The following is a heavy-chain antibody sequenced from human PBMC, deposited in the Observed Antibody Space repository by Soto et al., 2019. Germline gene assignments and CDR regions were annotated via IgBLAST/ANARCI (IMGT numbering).Heavy chain of an antibody. V-gene: IGHV3-30-3*01. D-gene: IGHD3-16*02. CDR1: GFTFSSYA. J-gene: IGHJ6*02. Sequence: QVQLVESGGGVVQPGRSLRLSCAASGFTFSSYAMHWVRQAPGKGLEWVAVISYDGSNKYYADSVKGRFTISRDNSKSTLYLQMNSLRANDTAVYYWARVTLSVTYYYYGMDFWGQGTTVTVSS. CDR3: ARVTLSVTYYYYGMDF. CDR2: ISYDGSNK.